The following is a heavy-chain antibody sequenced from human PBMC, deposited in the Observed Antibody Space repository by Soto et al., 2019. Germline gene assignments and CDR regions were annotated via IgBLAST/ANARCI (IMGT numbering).Heavy chain of an antibody. V-gene: IGHV3-7*01. CDR1: GFTFSNYW. CDR2: IKQDGSEK. D-gene: IGHD3-10*01. CDR3: ARVEGGYYGSGSYGFDY. Sequence: EVQLVESGGGLVQPGGSLSLSCAASGFTFSNYWMTWVRQAPGKGLEWVANIKQDGSEKYYVDPVKGRSTISRDNAKNSVYLHMDSLRVEDTAVYYCARVEGGYYGSGSYGFDYWGQGSLVTVSS. J-gene: IGHJ4*02.